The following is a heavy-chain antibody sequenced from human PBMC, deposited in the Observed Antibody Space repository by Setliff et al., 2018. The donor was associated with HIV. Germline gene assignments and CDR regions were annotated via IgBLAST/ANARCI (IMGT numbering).Heavy chain of an antibody. V-gene: IGHV1-18*01. CDR1: GYTFTSDG. D-gene: IGHD3-9*01. J-gene: IGHJ3*02. CDR2: ISAYSGNT. CDR3: AREYDVLTGYYISAFDI. Sequence: ASVKVSCKASGYTFTSDGISWVRQAPGQGLEWMGWISAYSGNTNYAQKFQDRVTMTRDTSINTAYMELSRLRSDDTAVYYCAREYDVLTGYYISAFDIWGQGTMVTVSS.